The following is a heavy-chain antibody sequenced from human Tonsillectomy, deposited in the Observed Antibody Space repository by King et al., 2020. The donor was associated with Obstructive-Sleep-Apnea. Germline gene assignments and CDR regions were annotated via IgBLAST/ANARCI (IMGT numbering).Heavy chain of an antibody. CDR2: ISGSGGTT. V-gene: IGHV3-23*04. D-gene: IGHD2-8*01. Sequence: VQLVESGGGLVQPGGSLRLSCAASGFTFSSYAMSWVRQAPGKGLEWVSGISGSGGTTFYADSVKGRFTISRDSSRNTLYLQMNSLRAEDTAVYYCARVRGTYCTHGVRPMGWFDPWGQGTLVTVSS. J-gene: IGHJ5*02. CDR1: GFTFSSYA. CDR3: ARVRGTYCTHGVRPMGWFDP.